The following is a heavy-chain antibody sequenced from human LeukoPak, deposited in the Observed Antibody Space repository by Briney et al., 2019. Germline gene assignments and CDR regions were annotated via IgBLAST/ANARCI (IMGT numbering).Heavy chain of an antibody. D-gene: IGHD4/OR15-4a*01. CDR3: ARGYYDAKGDSNPFDI. CDR2: TSHSGST. V-gene: IGHV4-59*01. J-gene: IGHJ3*02. Sequence: PSETLSLTCTVSGGSISSSYWSWIRQPPGRGLEWMCYTSHSGSTNYKPSLKSRVSISVDTSKNQFSLKLTSVTAADTAMYYCARGYYDAKGDSNPFDIWGQGTMVTVSS. CDR1: GGSISSSY.